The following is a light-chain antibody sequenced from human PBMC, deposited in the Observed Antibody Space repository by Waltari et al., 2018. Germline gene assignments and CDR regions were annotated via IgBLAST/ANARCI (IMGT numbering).Light chain of an antibody. CDR1: QSVGTY. CDR2: DAY. Sequence: EIVLTRSTATLSLSPGTSAALSCSASQSVGTYCAWYQQKPGQAPTLLISDAYSRASGIPARFSCIGSGTDFTLTISSLEPEDFAIYYCPQRTDWPPLTFGGGTKVEIK. V-gene: IGKV3-11*01. CDR3: PQRTDWPPLT. J-gene: IGKJ4*01.